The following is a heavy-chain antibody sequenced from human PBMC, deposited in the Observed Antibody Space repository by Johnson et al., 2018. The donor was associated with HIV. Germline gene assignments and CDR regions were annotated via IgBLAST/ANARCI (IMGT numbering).Heavy chain of an antibody. CDR2: ISYDGTKK. CDR1: GFAFSGYA. J-gene: IGHJ3*02. D-gene: IGHD3-22*01. Sequence: QVQLVESGGGVVQPGRSLRLSCAASGFAFSGYALHWVRQAPGKGLEWVAVISYDGTKKYSAGSVKGRFTISRDNSKNTLYLQMNSLRAEDTAVYYCARASSGYYSDAFDIWGQGTMVTVSS. V-gene: IGHV3-30*14. CDR3: ARASSGYYSDAFDI.